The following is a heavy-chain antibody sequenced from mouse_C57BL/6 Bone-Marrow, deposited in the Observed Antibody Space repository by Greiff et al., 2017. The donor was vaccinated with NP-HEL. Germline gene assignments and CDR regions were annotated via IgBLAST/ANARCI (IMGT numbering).Heavy chain of an antibody. Sequence: EVQGVESGGGLVKPGGSLKLSCAASGFTFSDYGMHWVRQAPEKGLEWVAYISSGSSTIYYADTVKGRLPISRDNAKNTLFLQMTSLRSEDTAMYYCARRYYGSRSSIDYWGQGTSVTVSS. D-gene: IGHD1-1*01. V-gene: IGHV5-17*01. CDR2: ISSGSSTI. J-gene: IGHJ4*01. CDR1: GFTFSDYG. CDR3: ARRYYGSRSSIDY.